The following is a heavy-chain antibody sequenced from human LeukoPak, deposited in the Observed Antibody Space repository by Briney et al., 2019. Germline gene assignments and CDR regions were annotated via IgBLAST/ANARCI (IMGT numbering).Heavy chain of an antibody. CDR1: GYSFTSYW. D-gene: IGHD3/OR15-3a*01. Sequence: GESLKISCKGSGYSFTSYWIGWVRQMPGKGLEWMGIIYPGDSDTRYSPSLQGQVTISADKSISTAYLQWSSLKASDTAMYYCARIAGVGWLLSAGGWFDPWGQGTLVTVSS. J-gene: IGHJ5*02. V-gene: IGHV5-51*01. CDR2: IYPGDSDT. CDR3: ARIAGVGWLLSAGGWFDP.